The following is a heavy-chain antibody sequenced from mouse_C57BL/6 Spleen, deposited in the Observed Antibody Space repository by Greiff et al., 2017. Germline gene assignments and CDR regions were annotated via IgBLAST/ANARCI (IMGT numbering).Heavy chain of an antibody. CDR3: ASGRLRDY. Sequence: QVHVKQPGAELVKPGASVKLSCKASGYTFTSYWITWVKQRPGQGLEWIGDIYPGSGSTNYNEKFKGKATLTVDTSSSTAYMQLSSLTSEDSAVYYCASGRLRDYWGQGTTLTVSS. V-gene: IGHV1-55*01. CDR2: IYPGSGST. J-gene: IGHJ2*01. CDR1: GYTFTSYW.